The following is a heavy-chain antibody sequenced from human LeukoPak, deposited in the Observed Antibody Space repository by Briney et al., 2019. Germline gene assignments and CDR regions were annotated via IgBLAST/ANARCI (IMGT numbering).Heavy chain of an antibody. CDR2: TYYRSKWYN. D-gene: IGHD3-10*01. CDR1: GDSVSSNSAA. Sequence: SQTLSLTCAISGDSVSSNSAAWNWIRQSPSRGLEWLGRTYYRSKWYNDYAVSVKSRITINPDTSKNQFSLQLNSVTPEDTAVYYCARGRTPGYYYGSGSYYSHFDYWGQGTLVTVSS. V-gene: IGHV6-1*01. J-gene: IGHJ4*02. CDR3: ARGRTPGYYYGSGSYYSHFDY.